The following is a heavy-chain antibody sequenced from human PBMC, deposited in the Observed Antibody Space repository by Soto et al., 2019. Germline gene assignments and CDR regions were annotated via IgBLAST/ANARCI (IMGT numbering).Heavy chain of an antibody. CDR3: ARYSNSIAAASTGFDY. V-gene: IGHV3-53*01. CDR1: GFTVSSNY. Sequence: PGGSLRLSCAASGFTVSSNYMSWVRQAPGKGLEWVSVIYSGGSTYYADSVKGRFTISRDNSKNTLYLQMNSLRAEDTAVYYCARYSNSIAAASTGFDYWGQGTLVTVS. D-gene: IGHD6-13*01. CDR2: IYSGGST. J-gene: IGHJ4*02.